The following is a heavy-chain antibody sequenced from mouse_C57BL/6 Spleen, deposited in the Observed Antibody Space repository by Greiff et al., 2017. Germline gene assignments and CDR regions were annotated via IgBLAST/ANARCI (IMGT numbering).Heavy chain of an antibody. CDR2: IYPGSGNT. D-gene: IGHD4-1*01. Sequence: QVQLQQSGAELVRPGASVKLSCKASGYTFTDYYINWVKQRPGQGLEWIARIYPGSGNTYYNEKFKGKATLTAEKSSSTAYMQLSSLTSEDSAVYFCARSGTGTDAMDYWGQGTSVTVSS. J-gene: IGHJ4*01. CDR1: GYTFTDYY. V-gene: IGHV1-76*01. CDR3: ARSGTGTDAMDY.